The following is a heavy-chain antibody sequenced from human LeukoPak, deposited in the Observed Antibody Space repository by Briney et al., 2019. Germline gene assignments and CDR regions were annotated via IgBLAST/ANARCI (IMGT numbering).Heavy chain of an antibody. CDR3: ASLFNRAFNI. CDR2: INRDGTEK. CDR1: GFNFSDSR. D-gene: IGHD2/OR15-2a*01. J-gene: IGHJ3*02. V-gene: IGHV3-7*05. Sequence: GGSLRLSCATSGFNFSDSRMTWVRQAPGKGLQWVANINRDGTEKHFLDSVEGRFTISRDNGKNSLDLQMNSLRADDTAVYHCASLFNRAFNIWGQGTLVIVSS.